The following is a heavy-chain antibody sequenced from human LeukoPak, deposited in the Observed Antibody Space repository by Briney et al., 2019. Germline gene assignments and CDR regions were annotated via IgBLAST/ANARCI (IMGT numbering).Heavy chain of an antibody. D-gene: IGHD3-22*01. CDR2: ISSSSNSI. Sequence: GGSLRLSCAASGFTFSTYGMNWVRQAPGKGLELLSYISSSSNSIYYAHSVKGRFTISRDNAKNSLYLQMNSLRDEDTAVYYCARDPWDDVSGFSGDYWGRGTLVTVSS. J-gene: IGHJ4*02. V-gene: IGHV3-48*02. CDR3: ARDPWDDVSGFSGDY. CDR1: GFTFSTYG.